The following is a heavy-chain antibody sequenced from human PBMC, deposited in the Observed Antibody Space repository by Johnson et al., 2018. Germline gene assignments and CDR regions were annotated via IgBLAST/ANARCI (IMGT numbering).Heavy chain of an antibody. V-gene: IGHV3-23*04. D-gene: IGHD6-13*01. CDR2: IEGYGVNT. CDR3: VKGGLKAAVSPFDS. CDR1: GFPSTSCA. J-gene: IGHJ4*02. Sequence: EVQLVESGGGLVQPGGSMRLSCVASGFPSTSCAMTWVRPAPGQGLEWVSAIEGYGVNTYYTDSVKGRFTISRDNSKSTLYLQMNSLRAEDTALHYCVKGGLKAAVSPFDSWGQGKMVTVSS.